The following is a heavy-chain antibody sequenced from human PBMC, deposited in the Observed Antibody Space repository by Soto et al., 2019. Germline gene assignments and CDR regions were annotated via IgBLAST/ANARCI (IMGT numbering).Heavy chain of an antibody. CDR1: GFIFTSYA. J-gene: IGHJ6*02. V-gene: IGHV3-23*01. CDR3: ARDIYGDYPPNYGLDV. D-gene: IGHD4-17*01. Sequence: PGGSLRLSCAGSGFIFTSYAMSWVRQAPGKGLEWVSVISGSGGSTYYADSVKGRFTISRDNAKNSLYLQMNSLRAEDTAMYYCARDIYGDYPPNYGLDVWGQVTTVTVSS. CDR2: ISGSGGST.